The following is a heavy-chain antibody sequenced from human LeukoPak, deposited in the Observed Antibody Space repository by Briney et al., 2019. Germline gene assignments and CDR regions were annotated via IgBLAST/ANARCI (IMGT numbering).Heavy chain of an antibody. CDR1: GFTSSSYW. CDR3: AKRGPGSPESGKYYFDY. V-gene: IGHV3-74*01. Sequence: GGSLRLSCAASGFTSSSYWMHWVRQVPGKGLVWVSRINSDGSRTTYADSVKGRSTISRDNSKNTLSLQMNSLRAEDTAVYYCAKRGPGSPESGKYYFDYWGQGTLVTVSS. D-gene: IGHD3-10*01. CDR2: INSDGSRT. J-gene: IGHJ4*02.